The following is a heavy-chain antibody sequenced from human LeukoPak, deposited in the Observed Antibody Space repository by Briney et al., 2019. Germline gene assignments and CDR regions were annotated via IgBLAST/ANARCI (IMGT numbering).Heavy chain of an antibody. CDR2: IYYSGST. CDR3: ASSYYDSSGPFDY. D-gene: IGHD3-22*01. J-gene: IGHJ4*02. Sequence: SETLSLTCTVSGGSISIYYWSWIRQPPGKGLEWIGYIYYSGSTNYNPSLKSRVTISVDTSKNQFSLKLSSVTAADTAVYYCASSYYDSSGPFDYWGQGTLVTVSS. CDR1: GGSISIYY. V-gene: IGHV4-59*08.